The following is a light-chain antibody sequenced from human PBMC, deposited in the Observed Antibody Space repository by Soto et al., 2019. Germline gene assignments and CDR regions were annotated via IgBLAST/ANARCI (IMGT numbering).Light chain of an antibody. CDR3: SSFTSSSTLV. CDR1: SSDVGSYNR. Sequence: QSVLTQPPSASGSPGQSVTISCTGTSSDVGSYNRVSWYQQPPGTAPKVMIYDVSHRPSGVPDRFSGSESGNTASLTISGLQAEDEADYYCSSFTSSSTLVFGGGTKLTVL. V-gene: IGLV2-18*02. J-gene: IGLJ2*01. CDR2: DVS.